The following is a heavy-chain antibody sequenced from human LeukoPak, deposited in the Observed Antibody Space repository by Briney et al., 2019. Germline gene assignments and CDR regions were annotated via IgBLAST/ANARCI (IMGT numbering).Heavy chain of an antibody. D-gene: IGHD5-12*01. Sequence: SETLSLTCTVSGGSISSSSYYWGWIRQPPGKGLEWIGRIYYSGSTYYNPSLKSRVTISVDTSKNQFSLKLSSVTAADTAVYYCARDLAYSGYDYWGQGTLVTVSS. V-gene: IGHV4-39*07. J-gene: IGHJ4*02. CDR3: ARDLAYSGYDY. CDR1: GGSISSSSYY. CDR2: IYYSGST.